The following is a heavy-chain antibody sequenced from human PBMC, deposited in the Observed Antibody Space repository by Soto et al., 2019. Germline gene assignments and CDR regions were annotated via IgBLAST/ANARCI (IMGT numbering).Heavy chain of an antibody. CDR2: ISAYDGNT. Sequence: QVQLVQSGAEVKKPGASVKVSCKASGYTFTSYSISWVRQAPGQGLEWLGWISAYDGNTNYAQILQGRVSMTTDTSTSTAYMELRSLRSDDTAVYYCARGGYYDSSGSRNYYYYGMNVWGQGTTVTVSS. CDR3: ARGGYYDSSGSRNYYYYGMNV. V-gene: IGHV1-18*01. CDR1: GYTFTSYS. J-gene: IGHJ6*02. D-gene: IGHD3-22*01.